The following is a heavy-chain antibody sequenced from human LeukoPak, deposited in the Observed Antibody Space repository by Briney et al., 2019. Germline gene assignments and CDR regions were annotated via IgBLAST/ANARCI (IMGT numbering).Heavy chain of an antibody. CDR3: ASPDGDYYGFDY. V-gene: IGHV4-34*01. D-gene: IGHD3-10*01. CDR2: IYYSGST. Sequence: SETLSLTCAVYGGSFSDYWWTWIRQSPGKGLEWIGSIYYSGSTYYNPSLKSRVTISVDTSKNQFSLKLSSVTAADTAVYYCASPDGDYYGFDYWGQGTLVTVSS. J-gene: IGHJ4*02. CDR1: GGSFSDYW.